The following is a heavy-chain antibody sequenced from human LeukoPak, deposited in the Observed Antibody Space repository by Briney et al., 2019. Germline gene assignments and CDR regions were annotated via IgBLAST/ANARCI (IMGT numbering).Heavy chain of an antibody. CDR1: GFTVSSNY. Sequence: PGGSLRLSCAASGFTVSSNYMSWVRQAPGKELEWDSVLYSDGLAYYADSVKGRFTISRQNSKNTLYLQMNRLRAEDTAVYYWARESHSGVAGYGMDVWGQGTTVTVSS. CDR3: ARESHSGVAGYGMDV. J-gene: IGHJ6*02. V-gene: IGHV3-53*04. CDR2: LYSDGLA. D-gene: IGHD6-19*01.